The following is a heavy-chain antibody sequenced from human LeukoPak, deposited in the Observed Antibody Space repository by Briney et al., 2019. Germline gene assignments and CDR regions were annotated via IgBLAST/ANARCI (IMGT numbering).Heavy chain of an antibody. V-gene: IGHV4-30-4*01. CDR1: GGSISSGDYY. Sequence: SETLSLTCTVSGGSISSGDYYWSWIRQPPGKGLEWIGYIYYSGSTYYNPSLKSRVTISVDTSKNQFSLKLSSVTAADTAVYYCAGDPRVSVRPTDAFDIWGQGTMVTVSS. D-gene: IGHD4-23*01. J-gene: IGHJ3*02. CDR2: IYYSGST. CDR3: AGDPRVSVRPTDAFDI.